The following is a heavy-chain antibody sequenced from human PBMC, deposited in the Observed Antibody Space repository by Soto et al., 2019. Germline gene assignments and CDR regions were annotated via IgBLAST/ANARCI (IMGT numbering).Heavy chain of an antibody. D-gene: IGHD3-3*01. J-gene: IGHJ5*02. V-gene: IGHV4-4*07. Sequence: SETLSLTXTVTGGTISGYYWTWIRQSAGGGLEWIGRIYSSGSTNYNPSLKSRVTISLDTSMNHFSLRLSSVTAADTAVYYCARGQRFSDWFDPWGQGTLVTVSS. CDR1: GGTISGYY. CDR2: IYSSGST. CDR3: ARGQRFSDWFDP.